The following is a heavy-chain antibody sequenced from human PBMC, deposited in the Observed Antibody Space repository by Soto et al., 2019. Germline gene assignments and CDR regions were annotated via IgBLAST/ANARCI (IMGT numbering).Heavy chain of an antibody. J-gene: IGHJ6*02. CDR3: ARDRGYSYGQMLYYYGMDV. V-gene: IGHV1-69*12. CDR2: IIPIFGTA. CDR1: GGTFSSYA. Sequence: QVQLVQSGAEVKKPGSSVKVSCKASGGTFSSYAISWVRQAPGQGLEWMGGIIPIFGTANYAQKFQGRVTITADESTNTAYMELSSLRSEDTAVYYCARDRGYSYGQMLYYYGMDVWGQGTTVTVSS. D-gene: IGHD5-18*01.